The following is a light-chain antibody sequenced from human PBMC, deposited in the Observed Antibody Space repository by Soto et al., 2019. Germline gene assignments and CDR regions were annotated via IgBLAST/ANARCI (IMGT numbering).Light chain of an antibody. J-gene: IGKJ3*01. CDR3: QEYIKWPLFT. CDR1: QSVGRN. V-gene: IGKV3-15*01. Sequence: EIVVTQSPGILSVSPGDRATLSCRASQSVGRNVAWYQQKPGQAPTLLIYAASTRATGLPARFSGSGSRTDFTLPISSLQAEDFAVYYCQEYIKWPLFTFGTGTRVDIK. CDR2: AAS.